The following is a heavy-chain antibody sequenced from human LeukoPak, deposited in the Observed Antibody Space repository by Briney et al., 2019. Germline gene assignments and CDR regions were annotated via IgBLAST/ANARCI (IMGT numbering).Heavy chain of an antibody. Sequence: ASVKVSCKASGYTFTSYYMHWVRQAPGQGLEWMGIINPSGGSTSYAQKFQGRVTMTRDTSTSTVYMELSSLRSEDTAAYYCARTRNGDSSGGDAFDIWGQGTMVTVSS. J-gene: IGHJ3*02. D-gene: IGHD3-22*01. CDR2: INPSGGST. CDR1: GYTFTSYY. CDR3: ARTRNGDSSGGDAFDI. V-gene: IGHV1-46*01.